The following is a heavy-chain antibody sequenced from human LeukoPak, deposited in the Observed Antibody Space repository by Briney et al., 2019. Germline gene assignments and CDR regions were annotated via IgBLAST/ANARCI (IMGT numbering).Heavy chain of an antibody. J-gene: IGHJ4*02. CDR2: IDYSGTT. D-gene: IGHD1-26*01. CDR3: TRDSGSWTVDY. Sequence: SETPSLTCTVSGGSISSSGYYWGWIRQPPGQGLEWLGTIDYSGTTYHNPSLKSRVTISIDTSKNHFSLKLNSVTAADTAVYYCTRDSGSWTVDYWGQGTLVTVSS. V-gene: IGHV4-39*02. CDR1: GGSISSSGYY.